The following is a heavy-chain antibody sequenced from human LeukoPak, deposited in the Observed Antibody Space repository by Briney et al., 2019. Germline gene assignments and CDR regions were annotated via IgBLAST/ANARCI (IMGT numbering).Heavy chain of an antibody. D-gene: IGHD6-13*01. J-gene: IGHJ4*02. Sequence: PSETLSLTCAVYGGSFSGYYWSWIRQPPGKGLEWIGEINHSGSTNYNPSLKSRVTISVDTSKNQFSLKLSSVTAADRAVYYCAREVAAAGTRYSDYWGQGTLVTVSS. CDR1: GGSFSGYY. V-gene: IGHV4-34*01. CDR2: INHSGST. CDR3: AREVAAAGTRYSDY.